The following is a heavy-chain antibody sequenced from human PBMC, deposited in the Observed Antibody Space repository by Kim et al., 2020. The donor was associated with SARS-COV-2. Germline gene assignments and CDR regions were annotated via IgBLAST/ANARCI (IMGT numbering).Heavy chain of an antibody. D-gene: IGHD2-21*02. V-gene: IGHV3-30*04. CDR3: ARDRGSIVVVTAPDY. Sequence: GGSLRLSCAASGFTFSSYAMHWVRQAPGKGLEWVAVISYDGSNKYYADSVKGRFTISRDNSKNTLYLQMNSLRAEDTAVYYCARDRGSIVVVTAPDYWG. J-gene: IGHJ4*01. CDR1: GFTFSSYA. CDR2: ISYDGSNK.